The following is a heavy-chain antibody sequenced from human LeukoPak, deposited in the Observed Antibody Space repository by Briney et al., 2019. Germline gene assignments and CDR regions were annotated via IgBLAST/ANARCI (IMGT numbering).Heavy chain of an antibody. J-gene: IGHJ4*02. V-gene: IGHV3-11*01. CDR3: ARQPDLITMIVESYYFDY. D-gene: IGHD3-22*01. CDR2: ISSSGSTI. Sequence: PGGSLRLSCAASGFTFSDYYMSWIRQAPGKGLEWVSYISSSGSTIYYADSVKGRFTISRDNAKNSLYLQMNSLRAEDTAVYYCARQPDLITMIVESYYFDYWGQGTLVTVSS. CDR1: GFTFSDYY.